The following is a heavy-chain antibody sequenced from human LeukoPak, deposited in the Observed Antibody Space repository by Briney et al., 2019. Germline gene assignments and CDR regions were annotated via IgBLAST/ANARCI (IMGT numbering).Heavy chain of an antibody. J-gene: IGHJ4*02. CDR2: IYYIGGT. CDR3: AKVGVGAQRLDY. V-gene: IGHV4-59*01. CDR1: GASISINY. D-gene: IGHD1-26*01. Sequence: SETLSLTCLVSGASISINYWSWIRQPPGKGLEWVGYIYYIGGTKYNPSPKIRFTISVAMTKTRFSLSLSPVTAADPATFYCAKVGVGAQRLDYWGQGTLVTVSS.